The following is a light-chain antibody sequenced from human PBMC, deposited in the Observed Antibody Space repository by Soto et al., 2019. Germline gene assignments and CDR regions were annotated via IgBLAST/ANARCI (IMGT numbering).Light chain of an antibody. Sequence: EIVLTQSPGTLSLSQGERATLSCRASQSVSSNLAWYQQKPGQAPRLLIYDTFTRATGIPGRFSGSGSGTEFTLTISSLQSEDFAVYYCQQCSSWPLTFGGGTKVDIK. V-gene: IGKV3-15*01. CDR2: DTF. CDR3: QQCSSWPLT. J-gene: IGKJ4*01. CDR1: QSVSSN.